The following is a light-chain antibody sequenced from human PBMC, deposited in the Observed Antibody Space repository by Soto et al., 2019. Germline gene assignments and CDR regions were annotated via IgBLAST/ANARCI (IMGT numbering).Light chain of an antibody. CDR2: AAS. CDR3: QQSDSTPYT. J-gene: IGKJ2*01. Sequence: DIQMTQSPSSLSASVGDRLTITCRASQSISNFLNWYQQKPGNAPKLLIYAASSLQGGVPSRFSGSGSGTDFTLTISSLQPEDFATYYCQQSDSTPYTFGQGTKLEIK. V-gene: IGKV1-39*01. CDR1: QSISNF.